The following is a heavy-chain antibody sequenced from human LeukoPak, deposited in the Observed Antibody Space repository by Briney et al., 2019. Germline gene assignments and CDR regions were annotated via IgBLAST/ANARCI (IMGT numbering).Heavy chain of an antibody. CDR2: IKQDGSEK. CDR1: GFTFSSYW. CDR3: AKGYDFWSGYYTKGGYMDV. V-gene: IGHV3-7*03. D-gene: IGHD3-3*01. J-gene: IGHJ6*03. Sequence: GGSLRLSCAASGFTFSSYWMSWVRQAPGKGLEWVANIKQDGSEKYYVDSVKGRFTISRDNAKNSLYLQMNSLRAEDTAVYYCAKGYDFWSGYYTKGGYMDVWGKGTTVTVSS.